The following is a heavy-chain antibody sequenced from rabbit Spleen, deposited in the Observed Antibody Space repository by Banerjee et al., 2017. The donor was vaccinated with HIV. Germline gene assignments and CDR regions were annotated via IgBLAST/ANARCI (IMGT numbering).Heavy chain of an antibody. D-gene: IGHD8-1*01. Sequence: QSLEESGGDLVKPGASLTLTCKASGFDFSTYSMSWVRQAPGKGLEWISCIAGSSSGFSYSATWAKGRFTCSKTSSTTVTLQMTSLTVADTATYFCARDTGSSFSSYGMDLWGPGTSSPS. J-gene: IGHJ6*01. CDR2: IAGSSSGFS. V-gene: IGHV1S40*01. CDR1: GFDFSTYS. CDR3: ARDTGSSFSSYGMDL.